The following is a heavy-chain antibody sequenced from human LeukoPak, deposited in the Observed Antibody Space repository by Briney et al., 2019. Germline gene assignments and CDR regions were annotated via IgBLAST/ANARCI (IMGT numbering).Heavy chain of an antibody. Sequence: SETLSLTCAVYGGSFSGYYWNWMRQPPGKGLEWIGEINHSGSTNYNPSLKSRVTISVDTSKNQFSLKLSSVTAADTAVYYCARGRRDGYKYYYYYYMDVWGKGTTVTVSS. J-gene: IGHJ6*03. V-gene: IGHV4-34*01. D-gene: IGHD5-24*01. CDR1: GGSFSGYY. CDR2: INHSGST. CDR3: ARGRRDGYKYYYYYYMDV.